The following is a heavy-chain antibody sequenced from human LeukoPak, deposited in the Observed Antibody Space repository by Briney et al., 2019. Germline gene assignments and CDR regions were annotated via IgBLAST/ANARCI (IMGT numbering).Heavy chain of an antibody. V-gene: IGHV4-61*01. CDR1: GGSVSSGSYY. D-gene: IGHD6-13*01. CDR3: ARDSIAAAGTDDAFDI. J-gene: IGHJ3*02. CDR2: IYYSGST. Sequence: PSETLSLTCTVSGGSVSSGSYYWSWIRQPPGKGLEWIGYIYYSGSTNYNPSLKSRVTISVDTSKNQFSLKLSSVTAADTAVYYCARDSIAAAGTDDAFDIWGQGTMVTVSS.